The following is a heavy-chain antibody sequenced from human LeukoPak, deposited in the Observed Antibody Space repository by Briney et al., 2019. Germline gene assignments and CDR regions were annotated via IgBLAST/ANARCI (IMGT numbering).Heavy chain of an antibody. CDR3: ARDGEYCSAGCTSHSYSYGMDV. Sequence: PGGSLRLPCAASGFSFSNHGIHWVRQAPGKGLEWVALIWYDGSNKYYADSVKGRFAISRDDSENTVYLQMNSLRAEDTSVYYCARDGEYCSAGCTSHSYSYGMDVWGQGTTVTVSS. CDR2: IWYDGSNK. V-gene: IGHV3-33*01. J-gene: IGHJ6*02. CDR1: GFSFSNHG. D-gene: IGHD2-15*01.